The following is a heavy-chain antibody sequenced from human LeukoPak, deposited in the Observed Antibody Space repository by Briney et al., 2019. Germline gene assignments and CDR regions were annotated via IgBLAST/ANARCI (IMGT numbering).Heavy chain of an antibody. J-gene: IGHJ4*02. CDR3: ARDGGTGSGRPTFDY. D-gene: IGHD3-10*01. Sequence: PSETLSLTCTVSGGSISSYYWSWIRQPPGKGLEWIGYIYYSGGTNYNPSLKSRVTISVDTSKNQFSLKLSSVTAADTAVYYCARDGGTGSGRPTFDYWGQGTLVTVSS. V-gene: IGHV4-59*01. CDR2: IYYSGGT. CDR1: GGSISSYY.